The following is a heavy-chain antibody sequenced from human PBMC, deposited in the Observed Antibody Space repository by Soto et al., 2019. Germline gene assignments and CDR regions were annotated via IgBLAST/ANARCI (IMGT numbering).Heavy chain of an antibody. D-gene: IGHD2-15*01. CDR1: GFTFSSYG. V-gene: IGHV3-30*18. J-gene: IGHJ6*03. Sequence: GGSLRLSCADSGFTFSSYGMHWVRQAPGKGLEWVAVISYDGSNKYYADSVKGRFTISRDNSKNTLYLQMNSLRAEDTAVYYCAKGGHCSGGSCVNYYYYYYMDVWGKGTTVTVSS. CDR3: AKGGHCSGGSCVNYYYYYYMDV. CDR2: ISYDGSNK.